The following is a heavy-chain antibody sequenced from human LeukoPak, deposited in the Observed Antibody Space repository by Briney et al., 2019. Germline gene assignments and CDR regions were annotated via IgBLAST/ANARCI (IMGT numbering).Heavy chain of an antibody. CDR2: IYYSGST. J-gene: IGHJ4*02. D-gene: IGHD2-8*01. CDR3: ARNNTLMMYPRGGEDKGFDY. Sequence: PSETLSLTCTVPGGSISSGSYYWGWIRQPPGKGLEWIGSIYYSGSTHYNPSLKSRVTISVDTSKNEFSLKLSSVTAADTAVYYCARNNTLMMYPRGGEDKGFDYWGQGTLVTVSS. V-gene: IGHV4-39*01. CDR1: GGSISSGSYY.